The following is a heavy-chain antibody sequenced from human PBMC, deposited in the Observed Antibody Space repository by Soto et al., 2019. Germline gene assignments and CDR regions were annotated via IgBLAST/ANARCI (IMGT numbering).Heavy chain of an antibody. J-gene: IGHJ3*02. Sequence: EVQLVESGGGLVQPGVSLRLSCAASGFTVSSNYMSWVRQAPGKGLEWVSVIYSGGSTYYADSVKGRFTISRDNSKNTLYLQMNSLRAEDTAVYYCARSPPGMVYAVIWGQGTMVTVSS. V-gene: IGHV3-66*01. CDR2: IYSGGST. D-gene: IGHD2-8*01. CDR3: ARSPPGMVYAVI. CDR1: GFTVSSNY.